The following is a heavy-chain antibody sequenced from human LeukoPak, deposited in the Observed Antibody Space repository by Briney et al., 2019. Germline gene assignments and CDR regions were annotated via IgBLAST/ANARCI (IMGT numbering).Heavy chain of an antibody. CDR3: ARDHLIGVSNGYNYFDY. Sequence: PGRSLRLSCAASGFTFSTCAMHWVRQAPGKGLEWVAVVSYDGSNKYYADSVKGRFTISRDSSKNTLYLQMNSLRAEDTAVYYCARDHLIGVSNGYNYFDYWGQGTLVTVSS. V-gene: IGHV3-30*04. D-gene: IGHD3-22*01. CDR2: VSYDGSNK. CDR1: GFTFSTCA. J-gene: IGHJ4*02.